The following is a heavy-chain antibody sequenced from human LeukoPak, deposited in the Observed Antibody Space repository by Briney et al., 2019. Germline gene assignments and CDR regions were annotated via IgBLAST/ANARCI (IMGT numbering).Heavy chain of an antibody. J-gene: IGHJ4*02. CDR2: ISTYNGNT. CDR3: ARDWDPYGDSASCFDY. V-gene: IGHV1-18*01. D-gene: IGHD4-17*01. Sequence: ASVKVSCKASGYTFTNLRISWVRQAPGQGLEWMGWISTYNGNTNYAQNLQGRVTMTTDTSTSTAYMELRSLRSDDTAVYYCARDWDPYGDSASCFDYWGQGTLVTVSS. CDR1: GYTFTNLR.